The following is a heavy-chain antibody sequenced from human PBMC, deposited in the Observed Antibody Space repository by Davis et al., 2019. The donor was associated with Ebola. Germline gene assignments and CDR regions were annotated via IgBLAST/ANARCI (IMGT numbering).Heavy chain of an antibody. CDR3: ARGQEGFRFGSMDV. Sequence: PGGSLRLSCAASGFTFRSFAMNWVRQAPGKGLEWVSSISGSGDDTYYADSVKGRFTVSRDNSKNTLYLQMNSLRAGDTAVYYCARGQEGFRFGSMDVWGKGTTVTVSS. CDR2: ISGSGDDT. D-gene: IGHD3-16*01. CDR1: GFTFRSFA. V-gene: IGHV3-23*01. J-gene: IGHJ6*04.